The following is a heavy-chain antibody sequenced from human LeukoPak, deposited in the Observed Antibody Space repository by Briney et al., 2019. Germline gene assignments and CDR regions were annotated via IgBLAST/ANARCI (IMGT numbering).Heavy chain of an antibody. CDR2: INSDGTST. CDR1: AFIFSSYW. D-gene: IGHD3-9*01. CDR3: ARAPYDILTGYSPYYFES. J-gene: IGHJ4*02. V-gene: IGHV3-74*01. Sequence: GGSLRLSCAASAFIFSSYWMYWVRQAPGKGLVWVSRINSDGTSTTYADSVKGRFTISRDNAKNSLYLQMNSLRAEDTAVYYCARAPYDILTGYSPYYFESWGQGTLVTVSS.